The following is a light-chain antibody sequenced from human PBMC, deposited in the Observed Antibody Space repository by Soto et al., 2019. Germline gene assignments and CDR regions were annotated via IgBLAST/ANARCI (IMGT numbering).Light chain of an antibody. J-gene: IGLJ2*01. Sequence: QSVLTQPPSASGTPGQRVTISCSGSSSNIGAGYDVHWYQQLPGTAPKLLIYGNSNRPSGVPDRFSGSKSGTSASLAITGVQAEEEADYYCQSSDSSLSGSVFGGGTKLTVL. CDR2: GNS. CDR1: SSNIGAGYD. CDR3: QSSDSSLSGSV. V-gene: IGLV1-40*01.